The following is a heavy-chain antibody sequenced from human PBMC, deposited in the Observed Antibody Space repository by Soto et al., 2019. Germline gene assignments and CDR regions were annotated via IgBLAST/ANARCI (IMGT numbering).Heavy chain of an antibody. CDR3: ARGGGEDV. Sequence: SETLSLTCAVYGGSLSGYHWNWIRQPPGKGLEWIGEINHSGTTKYKSSLKSRVTISLDTSKNQISLKLNSVTAADTAVYYCARGGGEDVWGQGTTVTVS. D-gene: IGHD3-16*01. J-gene: IGHJ6*02. V-gene: IGHV4-34*01. CDR2: INHSGTT. CDR1: GGSLSGYH.